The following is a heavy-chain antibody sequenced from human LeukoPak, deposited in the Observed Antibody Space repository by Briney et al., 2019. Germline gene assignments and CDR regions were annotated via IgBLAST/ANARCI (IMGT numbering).Heavy chain of an antibody. CDR2: IYYSGST. V-gene: IGHV4-59*01. CDR1: GGSISSYY. J-gene: IGHJ5*02. Sequence: PSETLSLTCTVSGGSISSYYWSWIRQPPGKGLEWIGYIYYSGSTNYNPSLKSRVTISVDTSKNQFSLKLSSVTAADTGVYYCGKFSGYYDSSGYSNWFDPWGQGTLVTVSS. D-gene: IGHD3-22*01. CDR3: GKFSGYYDSSGYSNWFDP.